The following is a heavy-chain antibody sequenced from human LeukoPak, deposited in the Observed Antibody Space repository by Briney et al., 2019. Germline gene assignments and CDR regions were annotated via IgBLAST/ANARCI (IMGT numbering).Heavy chain of an antibody. CDR3: AKGAARSYYYYYMDV. CDR1: GFTFSSYA. Sequence: GRSLRLSCAASGFTFSSYAMHWVRQAPGKGLEWVAIISYDGSNKYYADSVKGRFTISRDNSKNTLYLQMNSLRAEDTAVYYCAKGAARSYYYYYMDVWGKGTTVTVSS. D-gene: IGHD6-6*01. CDR2: ISYDGSNK. V-gene: IGHV3-30-3*01. J-gene: IGHJ6*03.